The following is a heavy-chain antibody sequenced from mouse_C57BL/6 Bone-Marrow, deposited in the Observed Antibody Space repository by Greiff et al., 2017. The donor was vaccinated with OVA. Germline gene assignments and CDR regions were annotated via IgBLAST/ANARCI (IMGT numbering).Heavy chain of an antibody. Sequence: QVQLQQSGAELVRPGTSVKMSCKASGYTFTNYWIGWAKQRPGHGLEWIGDIYPGGGYTNYNEKFKGKATLTPDKSSSTAYLQLSSLTSEDSAIYYCAKIATLHAMDYWGQGTSVTVSS. J-gene: IGHJ4*01. CDR3: AKIATLHAMDY. CDR2: IYPGGGYT. V-gene: IGHV1-63*01. D-gene: IGHD6-1*01. CDR1: GYTFTNYW.